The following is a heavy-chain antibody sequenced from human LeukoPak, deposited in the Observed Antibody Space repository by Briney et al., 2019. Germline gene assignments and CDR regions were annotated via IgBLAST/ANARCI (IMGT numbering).Heavy chain of an antibody. Sequence: GGSLRLSCAVAGVNFSIAWMSWVRQAPGEGLEWGSYISFSVNTKYYGDSVKGRFTISRDNAKNSLYLHMDSLRAEDTAVYYCARGAYSSGWAYFDHWGQGTLVTVSS. V-gene: IGHV3-48*04. CDR2: ISFSVNTK. J-gene: IGHJ4*02. CDR1: GVNFSIAW. CDR3: ARGAYSSGWAYFDH. D-gene: IGHD6-19*01.